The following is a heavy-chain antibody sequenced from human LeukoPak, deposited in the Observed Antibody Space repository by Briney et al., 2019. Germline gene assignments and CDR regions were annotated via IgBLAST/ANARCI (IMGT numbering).Heavy chain of an antibody. J-gene: IGHJ4*02. Sequence: GGSLRLSCAASGFTFSSYEMNWVRQAPGKGLEWVSYISSGSTIHDADSVKGRFTISRDNAKNSLYLQMNSLRAEDTAVYYCARESIAVAGAPFDYWGQGTLVTVSS. CDR1: GFTFSSYE. CDR2: ISSGSTI. CDR3: ARESIAVAGAPFDY. D-gene: IGHD6-19*01. V-gene: IGHV3-48*03.